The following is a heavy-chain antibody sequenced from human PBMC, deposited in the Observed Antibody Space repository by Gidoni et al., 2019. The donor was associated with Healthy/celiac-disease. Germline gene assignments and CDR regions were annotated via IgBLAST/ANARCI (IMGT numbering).Heavy chain of an antibody. CDR1: GFSLSTSGVG. J-gene: IGHJ4*02. Sequence: QITLKESGPTLVKPTQTLTLTCTFSGFSLSTSGVGVRWIRQPPGKALEWLALNYWDDEKRYSPSLKSRITITNDTSRNQVVVTMTNMDPVETATYYCGHSTRIAAGVSFDYWGQGTLVTVSS. D-gene: IGHD6-13*01. CDR2: NYWDDEK. CDR3: GHSTRIAAGVSFDY. V-gene: IGHV2-5*02.